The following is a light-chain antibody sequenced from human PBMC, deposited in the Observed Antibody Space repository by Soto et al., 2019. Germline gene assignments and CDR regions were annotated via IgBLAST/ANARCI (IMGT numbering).Light chain of an antibody. CDR2: DVT. V-gene: IGLV2-14*01. J-gene: IGLJ2*01. CDR1: SSDVGGYDY. Sequence: QYALTQPASVSGSPGQSIIISCSGTSSDVGGYDYVSWYQQYPGKAPKLMIYDVTNRPSGVSDRFSGSKSGNTASLTISGLQAEDEADYYCSSYTSSSSLVVFGGGTKLTVL. CDR3: SSYTSSSSLVV.